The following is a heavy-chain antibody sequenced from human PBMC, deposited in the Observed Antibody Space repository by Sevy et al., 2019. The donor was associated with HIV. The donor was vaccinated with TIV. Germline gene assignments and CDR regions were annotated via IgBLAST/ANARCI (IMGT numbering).Heavy chain of an antibody. Sequence: GGSLRLSCAASGFTFSSYAMSWVRQAPGKGLEWVSAISGSGGSTYYADSVKRRFTISRDNSKNTLYLQMNSLRAEDTAVYYCAKAPVRGSGWYYFDYWGQGTLVTVSS. CDR1: GFTFSSYA. CDR2: ISGSGGST. CDR3: AKAPVRGSGWYYFDY. V-gene: IGHV3-23*01. D-gene: IGHD6-19*01. J-gene: IGHJ4*02.